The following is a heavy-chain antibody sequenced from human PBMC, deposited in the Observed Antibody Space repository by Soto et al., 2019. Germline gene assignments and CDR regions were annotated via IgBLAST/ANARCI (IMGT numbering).Heavy chain of an antibody. CDR2: INPNSGGT. D-gene: IGHD2-2*01. CDR1: GYTFTGYY. V-gene: IGHV1-2*04. J-gene: IGHJ6*03. CDR3: AREPSPYFCSSTSCSGYMDV. Sequence: ASVKVSCKASGYTFTGYYMHWVRQAPGQGLEWMGWINPNSGGTNYAQKFQGWVTMTRDTSISTAYMELSRLRSDDTAVYYCAREPSPYFCSSTSCSGYMDVWGKGTTVTVSS.